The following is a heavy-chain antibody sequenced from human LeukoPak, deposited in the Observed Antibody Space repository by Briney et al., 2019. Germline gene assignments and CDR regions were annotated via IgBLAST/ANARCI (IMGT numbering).Heavy chain of an antibody. J-gene: IGHJ4*02. Sequence: EGSLRLSCAASGFTFSSYSMNWVRQAPGKGLEWVSSISSSSSYIYYADSVKGRFTISRDNAKNSLYLQMNSLRAEDTAVYYCARADAIYFDYWGQGTLVTVSS. CDR2: ISSSSSYI. V-gene: IGHV3-21*01. CDR3: ARADAIYFDY. CDR1: GFTFSSYS.